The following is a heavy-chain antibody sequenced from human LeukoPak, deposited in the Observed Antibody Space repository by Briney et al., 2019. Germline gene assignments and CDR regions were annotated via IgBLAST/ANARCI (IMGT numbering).Heavy chain of an antibody. V-gene: IGHV3-23*01. CDR1: GFTFSSYA. D-gene: IGHD3-10*01. Sequence: GGSLRLSCAASGFTFSSYAMSWVRQAPGKGLEWVSAISCSGGSTYYADSVKGRFTISRDKSKNSLYLKMNSLRAEDTDVYDCAKEGALLWFGELLYNWFDPWGQGTLVTVSS. CDR3: AKEGALLWFGELLYNWFDP. J-gene: IGHJ5*02. CDR2: ISCSGGST.